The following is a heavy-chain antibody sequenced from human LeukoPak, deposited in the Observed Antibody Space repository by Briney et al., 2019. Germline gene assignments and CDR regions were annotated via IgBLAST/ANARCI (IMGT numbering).Heavy chain of an antibody. Sequence: PSETLSLTCTVSGGSISSGGYSWSWIRQPPGKGLEWIGYIYHSGSTYYNPSLKSRVTISVDRSKNQFSLKLSSVTAADTAVYYCARVWGYYDILTGYYKSYYFDYWGQGTLVTVSS. CDR2: IYHSGST. D-gene: IGHD3-9*01. CDR1: GGSISSGGYS. J-gene: IGHJ4*02. CDR3: ARVWGYYDILTGYYKSYYFDY. V-gene: IGHV4-30-2*01.